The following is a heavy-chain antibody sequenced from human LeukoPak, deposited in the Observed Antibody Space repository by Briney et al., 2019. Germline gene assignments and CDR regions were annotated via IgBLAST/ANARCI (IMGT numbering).Heavy chain of an antibody. J-gene: IGHJ4*02. CDR3: AYRNNFEY. Sequence: GGSLRLSCATSGFSLSGHWMNWVRQPPGKGLEWVANIKAGGSEKYYVDSVKGRFTISRDDAKRTVDLQMDNLRTEDTAVYYCAYRNNFEYWGQGTQVTVSS. CDR1: GFSLSGHW. CDR2: IKAGGSEK. V-gene: IGHV3-7*05. D-gene: IGHD1-26*01.